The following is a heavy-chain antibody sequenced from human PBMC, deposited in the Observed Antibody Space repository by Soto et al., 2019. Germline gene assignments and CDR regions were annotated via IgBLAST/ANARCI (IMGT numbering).Heavy chain of an antibody. J-gene: IGHJ6*02. CDR1: GYTFTSYD. CDR3: ARVERGVLEWSSIYYYYGMDV. V-gene: IGHV1-8*01. Sequence: ASVKVSCKASGYTFTSYDINWVRQATGQGLEWMGWMNPNSGNTGYAQKFQGRVTMTRNTSISTAYMELSSLRSEDTAVYYCARVERGVLEWSSIYYYYGMDVWGQGTTVTVSS. D-gene: IGHD3-3*01. CDR2: MNPNSGNT.